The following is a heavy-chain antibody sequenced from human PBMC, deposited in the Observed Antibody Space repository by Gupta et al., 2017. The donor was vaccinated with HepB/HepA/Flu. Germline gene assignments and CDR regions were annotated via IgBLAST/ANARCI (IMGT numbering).Heavy chain of an antibody. CDR3: ARSEWELDSLDY. Sequence: QVQLVQSGAEVKEPGSSVKVSCKISGVTFSNYAISWVRQAPGQGLEWMGRIIPIIAKTNYGQTFQGRITITADKSTTTSYMELRSLISEDTALYFCARSEWELDSLDYWGQGTLVTVSS. D-gene: IGHD1-26*01. J-gene: IGHJ4*02. V-gene: IGHV1-69*04. CDR1: GVTFSNYA. CDR2: IIPIIAKT.